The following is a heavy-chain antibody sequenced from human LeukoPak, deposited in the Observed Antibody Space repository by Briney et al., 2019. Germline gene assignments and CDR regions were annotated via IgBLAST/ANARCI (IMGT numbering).Heavy chain of an antibody. Sequence: GGSLRLSCAASGFTFSSYAMHWVRQAPGKGLEYVSAISSNGGSTYYANSVKGRFTISRDNSKNTLYLQMGSLRAEDMAVYYCARAPYSSSLYYFDYWGQGTLVTVSS. V-gene: IGHV3-64*01. CDR2: ISSNGGST. CDR1: GFTFSSYA. J-gene: IGHJ4*02. D-gene: IGHD6-13*01. CDR3: ARAPYSSSLYYFDY.